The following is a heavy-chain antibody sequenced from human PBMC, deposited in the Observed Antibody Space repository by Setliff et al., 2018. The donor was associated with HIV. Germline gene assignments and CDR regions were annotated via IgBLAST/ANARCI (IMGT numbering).Heavy chain of an antibody. V-gene: IGHV4-59*01. CDR3: ARHNVITYGGLLFDYYYYGLDV. Sequence: SETLSLTCTVYGGYFSNYYTNWIRQSPGKGLEWIGRIDYSGSTKYNPSLNSRGTISIDTSKNELSLKLTSVTAADTAVYYCARHNVITYGGLLFDYYYYGLDVWSHGTTVTVSS. J-gene: IGHJ6*02. CDR2: IDYSGST. CDR1: GGYFSNYY. D-gene: IGHD3-16*01.